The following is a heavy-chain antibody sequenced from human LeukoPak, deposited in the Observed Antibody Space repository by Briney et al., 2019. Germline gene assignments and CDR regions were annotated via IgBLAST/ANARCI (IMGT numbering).Heavy chain of an antibody. J-gene: IGHJ4*02. CDR1: GGSISSSSYY. D-gene: IGHD4-17*01. CDR2: IYYSGST. V-gene: IGHV4-39*07. Sequence: SETLSLTCTVSGGSISSSSYYWGWIRQPPGKGLEWIGSIYYSGSTYYNPSLKSRVTISVDTSKNQFSLKLSSVTAADTAVYYCARLPTVHLFDYWGQGTLVTVSS. CDR3: ARLPTVHLFDY.